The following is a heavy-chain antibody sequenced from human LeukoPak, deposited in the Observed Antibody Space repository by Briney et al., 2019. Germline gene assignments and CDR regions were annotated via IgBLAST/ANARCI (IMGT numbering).Heavy chain of an antibody. CDR3: ARDQGVAGSFIRASDY. V-gene: IGHV3-23*01. CDR1: GFTFSTYA. J-gene: IGHJ4*02. Sequence: GGSQRLSCAVSGFTFSTYAMNWVRRAPGKGLEWVSSISANGGNTYHADSVKGRFSISRDNSKETLYLQMNTLRAEDTAVYFCARDQGVAGSFIRASDYWGQGTLVTVSS. D-gene: IGHD6-19*01. CDR2: ISANGGNT.